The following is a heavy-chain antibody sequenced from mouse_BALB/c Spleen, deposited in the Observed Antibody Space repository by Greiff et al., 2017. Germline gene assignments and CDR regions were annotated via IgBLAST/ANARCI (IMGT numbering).Heavy chain of an antibody. D-gene: IGHD2-10*02. J-gene: IGHJ4*01. CDR2: ISNGGGST. CDR1: GFTFSSYT. CDR3: ARQGYGNDYYAMDY. V-gene: IGHV5-12-2*01. Sequence: VQLKESGGGLVQPGGSLKLSCAASGFTFSSYTMSWVRQTPEKRLEWVAYISNGGGSTFYPDTVKGRFTISRDNAKNTLYLQMSSLKSEDTAMYYCARQGYGNDYYAMDYWGQGTSVTVSS.